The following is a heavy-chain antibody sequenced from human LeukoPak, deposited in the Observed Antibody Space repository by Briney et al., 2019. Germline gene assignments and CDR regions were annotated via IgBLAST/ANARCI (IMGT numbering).Heavy chain of an antibody. CDR1: GYTFTSYY. Sequence: ASVKVSCKASGYTFTSYYMHWVRQAPGQGLEWMGIINPSGGSTSYAQKFQGRVTMTRDMSTSTVYMELSSLRSEDTAVYYCARGPASPNGYSRTLPFGYWGQGTLVTVSS. D-gene: IGHD6-13*01. V-gene: IGHV1-46*01. CDR2: INPSGGST. J-gene: IGHJ4*02. CDR3: ARGPASPNGYSRTLPFGY.